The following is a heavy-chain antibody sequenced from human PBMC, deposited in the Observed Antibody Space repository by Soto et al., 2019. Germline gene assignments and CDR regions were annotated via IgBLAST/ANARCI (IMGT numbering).Heavy chain of an antibody. CDR3: ARGAFGEVSFDY. J-gene: IGHJ4*02. CDR2: ISAYNGNT. CDR1: GYTFTSYG. V-gene: IGHV1-18*01. Sequence: ASVRVSCKASGYTFTSYGISWVRQAPGQGLEWMGWISAYNGNTNYAQKLQGRVTMTTDTSTSTAYMELRSLRSDDTAVYLCARGAFGEVSFDYWGQGTQVTVSS. D-gene: IGHD3-10*01.